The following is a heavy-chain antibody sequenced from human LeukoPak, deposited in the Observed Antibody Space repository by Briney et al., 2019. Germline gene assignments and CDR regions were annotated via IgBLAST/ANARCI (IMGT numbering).Heavy chain of an antibody. CDR1: GGSISSGSYY. J-gene: IGHJ3*02. CDR2: IYTSGST. V-gene: IGHV4-61*02. CDR3: ARGKWLVRGAFDI. D-gene: IGHD6-19*01. Sequence: SQTLSLTCTVSGGSISSGSYYWSWIRQPAGKGLEWIGRIYTSGSTNYNPSLKSRVTISVDTSKNQFSLKLSSVTAADTAVYYCARGKWLVRGAFDIWGQGTMVTVSS.